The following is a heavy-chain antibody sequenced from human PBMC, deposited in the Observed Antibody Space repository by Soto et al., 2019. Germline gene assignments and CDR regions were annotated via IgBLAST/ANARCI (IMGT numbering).Heavy chain of an antibody. CDR3: VKGRYDVWSGYFDP. Sequence: GWALRLSWSASGFTFISYAMHLVLQSPGKGVEYVSAISSNGGRTYYADSVKGRFTISRDNSKNTLYLQMSSLRAEDTDVYYCVKGRYDVWSGYFDPWGQGTLVTVSS. CDR1: GFTFISYA. CDR2: ISSNGGRT. J-gene: IGHJ5*02. D-gene: IGHD3-3*01. V-gene: IGHV3-64D*06.